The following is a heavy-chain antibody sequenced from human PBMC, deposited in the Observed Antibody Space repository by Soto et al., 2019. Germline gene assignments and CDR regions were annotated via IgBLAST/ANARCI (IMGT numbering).Heavy chain of an antibody. J-gene: IGHJ6*02. CDR3: ARCGILLWFGELLVGGMDV. V-gene: IGHV4-39*01. CDR2: IYYSGST. D-gene: IGHD3-10*01. Sequence: SETLSLTCTVSGGSISSSSYYWGWTRQPPGKGLEWIGSIYYSGSTYYNPSLKSRVTISVDTSKNQFSLKLSSVTAADTAVYYCARCGILLWFGELLVGGMDVWGQGTTVTVSS. CDR1: GGSISSSSYY.